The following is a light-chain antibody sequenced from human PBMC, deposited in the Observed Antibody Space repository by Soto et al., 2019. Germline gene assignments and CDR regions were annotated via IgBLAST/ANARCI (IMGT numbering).Light chain of an antibody. Sequence: EIVMPQSPATLSVSPGERATVSCRASQSVRSNLAWYQQKPGQAPRLLIYGASSRATGIPDRFSGSGSGTDFTLTISRLEPEDFAVCDCRQYGSSPWTCAQGTKVHI. CDR1: QSVRSN. CDR3: RQYGSSPWT. CDR2: GAS. J-gene: IGKJ1*01. V-gene: IGKV3-20*01.